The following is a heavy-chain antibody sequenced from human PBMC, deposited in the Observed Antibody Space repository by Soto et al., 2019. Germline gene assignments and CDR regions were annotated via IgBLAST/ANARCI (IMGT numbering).Heavy chain of an antibody. J-gene: IGHJ4*02. CDR3: ARSRYNGSHLDY. D-gene: IGHD1-26*01. Sequence: GGSLRLSCAASGFSISSYWMHWVRQVPGKGLVWVARINSDGSSTSYADSVKGRFTISRDNAKNILYLQMNTLRAEDTAVYSCARSRYNGSHLDYWGQGTQVTVSS. CDR2: INSDGSST. CDR1: GFSISSYW. V-gene: IGHV3-74*01.